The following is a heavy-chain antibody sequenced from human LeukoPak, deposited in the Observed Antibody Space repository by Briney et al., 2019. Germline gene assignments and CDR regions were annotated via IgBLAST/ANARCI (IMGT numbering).Heavy chain of an antibody. CDR3: ARGGGYYYYYMDV. J-gene: IGHJ6*03. CDR2: IKQDGSEK. CDR1: GFTFSSYW. D-gene: IGHD3-10*01. Sequence: AGSLRLSCAASGFTFSSYWMSWVRQAPGKGLEWVANIKQDGSEKYYVDSVKGRFTISRDNAKNSLYLQMNSLRAEDTAVYYCARGGGYYYYYMDVWGKETTVTVSS. V-gene: IGHV3-7*01.